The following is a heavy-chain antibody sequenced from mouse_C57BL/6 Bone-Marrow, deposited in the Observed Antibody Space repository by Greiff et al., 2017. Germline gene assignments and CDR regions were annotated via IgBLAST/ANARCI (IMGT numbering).Heavy chain of an antibody. J-gene: IGHJ2*01. CDR3: ATTTVDYFDY. Sequence: QVQLQQSGAELVRPGSSVKLSCKASGYTFTSSWMDWVKQRPGQGLEWIGNIYPSDSETHYNQKFKDKATLTVDKSSSTAYMQLSSLTSEDSAVYYCATTTVDYFDYWGQGTTLTVSS. D-gene: IGHD1-1*01. CDR2: IYPSDSET. CDR1: GYTFTSSW. V-gene: IGHV1-61*01.